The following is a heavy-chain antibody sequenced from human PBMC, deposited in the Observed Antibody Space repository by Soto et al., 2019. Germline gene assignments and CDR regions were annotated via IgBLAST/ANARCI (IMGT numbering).Heavy chain of an antibody. CDR2: IIPIFGTA. CDR1: GGTFSSYA. CDR3: ARQTGIAVAASVNWFDP. J-gene: IGHJ5*02. V-gene: IGHV1-69*01. Sequence: SVKGSCKASGGTFSSYAISWVRQAPVQGLEWMGGIIPIFGTANYAQKFQGRVTITADESTSTAYMELSSLRSEDTAVYYCARQTGIAVAASVNWFDPWGQGTLVTVSS. D-gene: IGHD6-19*01.